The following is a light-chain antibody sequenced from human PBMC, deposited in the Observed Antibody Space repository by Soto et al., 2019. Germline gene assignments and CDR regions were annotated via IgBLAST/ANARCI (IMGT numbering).Light chain of an antibody. V-gene: IGKV1-33*01. CDR1: RNINNY. J-gene: IGKJ5*01. CDR3: QQYENLPT. Sequence: DIKMTQSPSSLSASVGDRVTITCQASRNINNYLNWYQQKPGRAPKLLIYDASNLEAGVPSRFRGSGSGTDFTFTISRLQPEDSATYFCQQYENLPTFGQGTRLEI. CDR2: DAS.